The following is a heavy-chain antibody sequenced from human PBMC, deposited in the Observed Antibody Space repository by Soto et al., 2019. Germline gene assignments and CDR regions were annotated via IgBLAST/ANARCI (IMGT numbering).Heavy chain of an antibody. CDR2: ISGSVGST. CDR1: GFTFSDHG. V-gene: IGHV3-23*01. CDR3: AKDRTIASRNFDS. J-gene: IGHJ4*02. Sequence: GGSLRLSCADSGFTFSDHGMHWVRQAPGKGLEWVSSISGSVGSTFYADSVEGRFTISRDNSMNTLYLQMNSLRAEDTAVYYCAKDRTIASRNFDSWGQGALVTVSS. D-gene: IGHD6-6*01.